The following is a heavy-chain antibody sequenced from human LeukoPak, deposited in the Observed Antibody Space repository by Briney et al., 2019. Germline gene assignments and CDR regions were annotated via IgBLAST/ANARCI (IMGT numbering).Heavy chain of an antibody. Sequence: PGGSLRLSCAASGFTFSSYWMQWVRQAPGKGLVWVSRINSDGSSRSYADSVKGRFTISRDNAKNTLYLQMNSLRAEDTAVYYCARDLGGDRTFDYWGQGTLVTVSS. CDR1: GFTFSSYW. V-gene: IGHV3-74*01. J-gene: IGHJ4*02. CDR2: INSDGSSR. CDR3: ARDLGGDRTFDY. D-gene: IGHD2-21*02.